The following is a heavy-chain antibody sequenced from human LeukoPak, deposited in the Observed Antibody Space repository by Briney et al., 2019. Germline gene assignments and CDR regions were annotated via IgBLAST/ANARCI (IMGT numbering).Heavy chain of an antibody. Sequence: GGSLRLSCAASGFTFNYAWMSWVRQVPGKGLEWVGQTVSEIDGGTTDYATPVKGRFTISRDDSISTLYLQMNSLKIEDTAVCYCTTDEDWNYARKDVWGQGATVIVSS. CDR1: GFTFNYAW. CDR2: TVSEIDGGTT. V-gene: IGHV3-15*04. CDR3: TTDEDWNYARKDV. D-gene: IGHD1-7*01. J-gene: IGHJ6*02.